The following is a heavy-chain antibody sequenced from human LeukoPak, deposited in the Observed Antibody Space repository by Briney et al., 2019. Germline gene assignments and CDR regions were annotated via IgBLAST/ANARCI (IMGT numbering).Heavy chain of an antibody. CDR2: IYYSGST. CDR3: ARDGSPYYYYGMDV. V-gene: IGHV4-59*01. CDR1: GGSISSYY. J-gene: IGHJ6*02. D-gene: IGHD1-26*01. Sequence: SETLSLTCTVSGGSISSYYWSWIRQPPGKGLEWIGYIYYSGSTNYNPSLKSRVTISVDTSKNQFSLKLSSVTVADTAVYYCARDGSPYYYYGMDVWGQGTTVTVSS.